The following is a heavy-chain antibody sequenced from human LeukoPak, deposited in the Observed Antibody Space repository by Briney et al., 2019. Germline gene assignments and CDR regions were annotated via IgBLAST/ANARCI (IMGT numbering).Heavy chain of an antibody. V-gene: IGHV3-73*01. Sequence: GGSLRLSCAASGFTLSGSAMHWVRQASGKGLEWVGRIRSKTNTYATAYAASVRGRFTISRDESKNTAYLQMNSLKTEDTAVYYCTRRSTDDSSSYYSTWGQGTLVTVSS. CDR2: IRSKTNTYAT. D-gene: IGHD3-22*01. CDR1: GFTLSGSA. J-gene: IGHJ5*02. CDR3: TRRSTDDSSSYYST.